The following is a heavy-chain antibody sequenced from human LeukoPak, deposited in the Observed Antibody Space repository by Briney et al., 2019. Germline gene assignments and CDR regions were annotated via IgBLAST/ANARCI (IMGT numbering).Heavy chain of an antibody. CDR1: GGSISSASHF. V-gene: IGHV4-31*03. Sequence: SETLSLTCTVSGGSISSASHFWNWIRQLPGKGLECIGYVYYSGTTAYNVSFKSRVGISVDTSKNQFSLRLSSVTAADTAVYYCARGVRDTIGYYHSDFWGQGTLVTVSS. D-gene: IGHD3-22*01. J-gene: IGHJ4*02. CDR2: VYYSGTT. CDR3: ARGVRDTIGYYHSDF.